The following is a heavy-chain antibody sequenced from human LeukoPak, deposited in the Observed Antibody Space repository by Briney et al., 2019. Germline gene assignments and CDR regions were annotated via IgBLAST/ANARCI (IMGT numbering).Heavy chain of an antibody. V-gene: IGHV1-46*01. CDR2: ISPSAGTT. CDR1: GYVFA. Sequence: ASVKVSCKASGYVFAMHWVRQAPGPGLEWMGMISPSAGTTSYSQKFQGRVTMTSDTSTSTVYMELSSLRSEDTARYYCAREAQEFNWNYGLWGQGTMVTVSS. D-gene: IGHD1-7*01. J-gene: IGHJ3*01. CDR3: AREAQEFNWNYGL.